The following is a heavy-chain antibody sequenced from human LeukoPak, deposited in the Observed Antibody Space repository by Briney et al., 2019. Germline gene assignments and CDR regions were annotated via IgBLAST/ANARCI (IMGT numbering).Heavy chain of an antibody. CDR2: ISSSSSYI. V-gene: IGHV3-21*01. J-gene: IGHJ4*02. CDR1: EFSVGSNY. CDR3: GREIEAPGKTLDY. Sequence: GGSLRLSCAASEFSVGSNYMTWVRQAPGKGLEWVSSISSSSSYIYYGDSVKGRFTISRDNAKNTLYLQMNSLRPEDTAVYYCGREIEAPGKTLDYWGQGTLVTVSS.